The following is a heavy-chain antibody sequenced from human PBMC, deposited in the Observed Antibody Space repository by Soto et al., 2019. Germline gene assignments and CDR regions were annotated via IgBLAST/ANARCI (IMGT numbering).Heavy chain of an antibody. Sequence: GGSLRLSCAASGFTFSSYWRHWVRQAPGKGLVWVSRINIDGSSTSYADSVKGRFTISRDNAKNTLYLQMNSLRVEDTAVYYCARGRGYCSGSSCYVDLWGQGTLVTVSS. CDR2: INIDGSST. D-gene: IGHD2-15*01. CDR1: GFTFSSYW. V-gene: IGHV3-74*01. CDR3: ARGRGYCSGSSCYVDL. J-gene: IGHJ5*02.